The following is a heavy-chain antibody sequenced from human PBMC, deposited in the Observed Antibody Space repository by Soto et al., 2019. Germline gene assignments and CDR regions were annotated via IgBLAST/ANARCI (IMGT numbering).Heavy chain of an antibody. CDR1: GFIFRTYA. CDR3: AKDLRPDGRYDLDY. Sequence: EVQLLESGGGLAQPGGSLRLSCAASGFIFRTYAMNWVRQAPGKGLEWVSVMVGDGSSSDYADSVRGRLTISRENSKNTLYLQMNSLRAEDTAVYYCAKDLRPDGRYDLDYWGQGTLVTVSS. V-gene: IGHV3-23*01. D-gene: IGHD1-26*01. CDR2: MVGDGSSS. J-gene: IGHJ4*02.